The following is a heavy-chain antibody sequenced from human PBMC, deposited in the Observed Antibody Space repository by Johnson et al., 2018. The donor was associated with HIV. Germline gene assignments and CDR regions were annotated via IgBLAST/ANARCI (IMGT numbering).Heavy chain of an antibody. CDR2: IKQDGSEK. D-gene: IGHD6-6*01. Sequence: VQLVESGGGSAQPGGSLRLSYAASVFTFSSYWMSWVRQAPGKGLEWVANIKQDGSEKYYVDSVKGRFTISRDNAKNSLYLQMNSLRAEDTAVYYCARERSPGIAARDDAFDIWGQRTMVTVSS. J-gene: IGHJ3*02. CDR1: VFTFSSYW. V-gene: IGHV3-7*05. CDR3: ARERSPGIAARDDAFDI.